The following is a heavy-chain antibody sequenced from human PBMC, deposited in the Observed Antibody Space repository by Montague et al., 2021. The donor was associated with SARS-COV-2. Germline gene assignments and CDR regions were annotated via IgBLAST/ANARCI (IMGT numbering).Heavy chain of an antibody. V-gene: IGHV4-34*01. CDR1: RGSFSNYY. J-gene: IGHJ3*02. Sequence: SETLSLTCAVSRGSFSNYYWTWIRQSPGKGLEWIGEINQGGAPNYTPSXXSRVTISLDTSKKQISLKLNSVTVADTAVFLRARGRPVQGSFRHFDSISSGARDIWAQGSLVIVSS. CDR3: ARGRPVQGSFRHFDSISSGARDI. D-gene: IGHD3-9*01. CDR2: INQGGAP.